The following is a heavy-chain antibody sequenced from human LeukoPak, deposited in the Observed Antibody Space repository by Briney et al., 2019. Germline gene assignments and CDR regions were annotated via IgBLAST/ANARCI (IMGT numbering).Heavy chain of an antibody. V-gene: IGHV4-30-2*01. CDR2: IHSSGTA. CDR1: GGSISSGGYY. Sequence: SETLSLTCTVSGGSISSGGYYWSWIRQPPRKGLEWIGYIHSSGTAYYNPSLKSRVTISLDRSKNQFSLNLTSVTAADTAVYYCARETPLRYFDPWGQGTLVTVSS. D-gene: IGHD3-9*01. CDR3: ARETPLRYFDP. J-gene: IGHJ5*02.